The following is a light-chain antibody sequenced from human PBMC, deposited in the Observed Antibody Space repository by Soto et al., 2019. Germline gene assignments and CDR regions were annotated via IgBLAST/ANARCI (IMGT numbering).Light chain of an antibody. V-gene: IGLV1-40*01. CDR2: DSD. CDR3: QSYDSSLSGSVV. Sequence: QSVLTQPPSVSGAPGQRITISCTGSSSNIGAGYDVHWYQQHPGTAPQLLIYDSDNRPSGVPDRFSGSNSGTSASLAITGLQAEDEADYYCQSYDSSLSGSVVFGGGTKLTVL. J-gene: IGLJ2*01. CDR1: SSNIGAGYD.